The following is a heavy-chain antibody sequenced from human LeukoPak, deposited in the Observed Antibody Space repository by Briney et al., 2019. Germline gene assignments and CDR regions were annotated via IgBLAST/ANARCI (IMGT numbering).Heavy chain of an antibody. CDR3: ATHGRGRFSCTGGSCSPADN. CDR2: IYPGDSDV. J-gene: IGHJ4*02. D-gene: IGHD2-15*01. Sequence: GESLKISCQGSSYAFPNYWIGWVRQLPGKGLEWMGIIYPGDSDVRYNPSFRGHVTISVDKSIDTAYLQWSSLEASDTAMYYCATHGRGRFSCTGGSCSPADNWGQGTLVTVSS. CDR1: SYAFPNYW. V-gene: IGHV5-51*01.